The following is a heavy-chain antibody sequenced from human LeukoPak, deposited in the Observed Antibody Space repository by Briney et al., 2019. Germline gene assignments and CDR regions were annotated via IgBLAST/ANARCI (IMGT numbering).Heavy chain of an antibody. V-gene: IGHV3-74*01. CDR3: ARVSTYSAIDY. Sequence: GGSLRLSCAASGFTLSSYWMHWVRQGPGKGLVWVSRINSDRSSTSYADSVKGRFTISRDNAKNTLYLQMNSLRAEDTAVYYCARVSTYSAIDYWGQGTLGTVSS. CDR2: INSDRSST. CDR1: GFTLSSYW. D-gene: IGHD1-26*01. J-gene: IGHJ4*02.